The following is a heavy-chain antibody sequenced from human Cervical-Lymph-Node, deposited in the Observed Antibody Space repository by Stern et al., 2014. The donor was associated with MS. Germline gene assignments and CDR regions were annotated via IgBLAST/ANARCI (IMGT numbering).Heavy chain of an antibody. D-gene: IGHD2-2*01. J-gene: IGHJ6*02. Sequence: EVQLVESGGGLVQPGGSLRLSCAASGFAFSRYWMHWVRQAPGKGLVWVSRINGDGTTTTYADSVKGRMTISKDNAKNMLYLQMDSLSAEDTAVYFCARASAPYGMDVWGPGTTVTVS. V-gene: IGHV3-74*03. CDR2: INGDGTTT. CDR3: ARASAPYGMDV. CDR1: GFAFSRYW.